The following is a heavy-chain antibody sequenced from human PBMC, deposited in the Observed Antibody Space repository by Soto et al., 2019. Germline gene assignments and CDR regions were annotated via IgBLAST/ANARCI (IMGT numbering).Heavy chain of an antibody. CDR2: IIPIFGIP. V-gene: IGHV1-69*08. CDR1: GGTFSRYS. Sequence: QVQLVQSGAEVKKPGSSVTVSCKASGGTFSRYSITWVRQAPGHGLEWVGRIIPIFGIPTYAQKFQGRVTITADESTSTAYMEQSSLRSDDTAVYYCAREDRDRETGLVPAAIDGMDVWGQGTTVTVSS. J-gene: IGHJ6*02. CDR3: AREDRDRETGLVPAAIDGMDV. D-gene: IGHD2-2*01.